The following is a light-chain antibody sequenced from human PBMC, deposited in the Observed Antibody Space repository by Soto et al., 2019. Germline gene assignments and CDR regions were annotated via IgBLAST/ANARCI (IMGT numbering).Light chain of an antibody. Sequence: EIVLTQSPGTLSLSPGERATLSCRASQSVSSSYLAWYQHKPGQAPRLLIYGASTRATGIPDRFSGSGSGTDFTLTISRLEPEHFAVYFCQQFGSPFTFGPGTKVDLK. V-gene: IGKV3-20*01. CDR3: QQFGSPFT. CDR2: GAS. CDR1: QSVSSSY. J-gene: IGKJ3*01.